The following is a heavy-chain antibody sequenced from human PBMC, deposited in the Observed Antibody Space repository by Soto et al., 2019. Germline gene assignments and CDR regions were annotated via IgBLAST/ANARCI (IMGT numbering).Heavy chain of an antibody. CDR3: AREGLGLPYYFDY. CDR2: MWYDGSNK. V-gene: IGHV3-33*01. CDR1: GFTFSSYG. J-gene: IGHJ4*02. Sequence: QVQLVESGGGVVQPGRSLRLSCAASGFTFSSYGMHWVRQAPGKGLEWVAVMWYDGSNKYYADSVKGRFTISRDNSKNTLYLQMNNLRAEDTAVYYCAREGLGLPYYFDYWGQGTLVTVSS.